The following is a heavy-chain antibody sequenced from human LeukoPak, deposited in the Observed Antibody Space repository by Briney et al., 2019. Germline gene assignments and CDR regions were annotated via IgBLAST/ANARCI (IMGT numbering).Heavy chain of an antibody. CDR3: ATSRMLKGYCSSTSCYTLGWFDP. D-gene: IGHD2-2*02. J-gene: IGHJ5*02. Sequence: ASVKVSCKASGYTFPRYYMHWVRQAPGQGLEWMGWINPNSGGTNYAQKFQGRVTMTRDTSISTAYMELSRLRSDDTAVYYCATSRMLKGYCSSTSCYTLGWFDPWGQGTLVTVSS. CDR2: INPNSGGT. CDR1: GYTFPRYY. V-gene: IGHV1-2*02.